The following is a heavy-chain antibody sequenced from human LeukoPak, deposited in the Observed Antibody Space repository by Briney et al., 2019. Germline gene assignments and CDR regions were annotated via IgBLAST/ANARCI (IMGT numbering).Heavy chain of an antibody. J-gene: IGHJ4*02. V-gene: IGHV3-23*01. Sequence: GGSLRLSCAASGFTFSVYAMSWVRQAPGKGLEWVSVISGYGGSTNYADSVKGRFTISRDNSKNTLYLQMNSLRAEDTAVYYCARGRYFRGAFDYWGQGTLVTVSS. D-gene: IGHD3-10*01. CDR1: GFTFSVYA. CDR3: ARGRYFRGAFDY. CDR2: ISGYGGST.